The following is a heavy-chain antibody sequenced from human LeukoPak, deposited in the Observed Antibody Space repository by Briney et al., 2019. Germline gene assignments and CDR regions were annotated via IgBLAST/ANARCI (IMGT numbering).Heavy chain of an antibody. CDR2: ICYSGST. J-gene: IGHJ4*02. Sequence: SETLSLTCTVSGGSISSGDYYWSWIRQPPGKGLEWIGYICYSGSTYYNPSLKSRVTISVDTSKNQFSLKLSSVTAADTAVYYCARHEVYCSSTSCPIALQIDYWGQGTLVTVSS. D-gene: IGHD2-2*01. CDR3: ARHEVYCSSTSCPIALQIDY. CDR1: GGSISSGDYY. V-gene: IGHV4-30-4*01.